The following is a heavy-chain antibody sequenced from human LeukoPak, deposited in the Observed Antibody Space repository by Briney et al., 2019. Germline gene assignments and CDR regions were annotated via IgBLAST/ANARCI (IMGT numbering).Heavy chain of an antibody. J-gene: IGHJ4*02. CDR1: GFTFSDSY. CDR2: ISSSGSTI. CDR3: ARVLPSYDYVWGSKPLGY. D-gene: IGHD3-16*01. Sequence: PGGSLRLSCAASGFTFSDSYMTWVRQAPGKGVEWVSYISSSGSTIYYADSVKGRFTISRDNSKNTLYLQMNSLRAEDTAVYYCARVLPSYDYVWGSKPLGYWGQGTLVTVSS. V-gene: IGHV3-11*04.